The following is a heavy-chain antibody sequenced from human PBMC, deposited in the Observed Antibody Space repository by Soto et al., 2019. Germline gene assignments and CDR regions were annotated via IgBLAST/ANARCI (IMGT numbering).Heavy chain of an antibody. CDR3: ARVTGTGRYLTLYYFDY. D-gene: IGHD1-1*01. J-gene: IGHJ4*02. CDR2: IYYSGST. Sequence: SETLSLTCTVSGGSISSYYWSWIRQPPGKGLEWIGYIYYSGSTNYNPSLKSRVTISVDTSKNQFSLKLSSVTAADTAVYYCARVTGTGRYLTLYYFDYWGQGTLVTVSS. V-gene: IGHV4-59*01. CDR1: GGSISSYY.